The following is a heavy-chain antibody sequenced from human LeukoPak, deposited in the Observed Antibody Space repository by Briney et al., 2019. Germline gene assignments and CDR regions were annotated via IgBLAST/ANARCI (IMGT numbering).Heavy chain of an antibody. J-gene: IGHJ4*02. Sequence: PGGSLRLSCAASGFTFSSYGMHWVRQAPGKGLEWVAFIRYDGSNKYYADSVKGRFTISRDNSKNTLYLQMNSLRAEDTAVYYCARDLFGYSSGHHYWGQGTLVTVSS. V-gene: IGHV3-30*02. CDR2: IRYDGSNK. CDR3: ARDLFGYSSGHHY. D-gene: IGHD6-19*01. CDR1: GFTFSSYG.